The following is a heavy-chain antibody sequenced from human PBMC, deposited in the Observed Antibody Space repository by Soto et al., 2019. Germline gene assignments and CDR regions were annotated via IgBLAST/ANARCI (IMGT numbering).Heavy chain of an antibody. J-gene: IGHJ4*02. CDR3: ARYGYYDSFDY. D-gene: IGHD3-22*01. CDR1: GYSISSGYY. CDR2: IYHSGIT. Sequence: SETLSLTCAVSGYSISSGYYWGWIRQPPGKGLEWIGSIYHSGITHYNPSLKSRVTTSVDTSKNRFSLKLGSVTAAETAVYYSARYGYYDSFDYWGQGTLVTVSS. V-gene: IGHV4-38-2*01.